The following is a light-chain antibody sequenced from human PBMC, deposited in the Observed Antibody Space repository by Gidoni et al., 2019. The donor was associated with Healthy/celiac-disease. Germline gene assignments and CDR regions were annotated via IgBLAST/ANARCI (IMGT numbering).Light chain of an antibody. CDR1: QSISSY. V-gene: IGKV1-39*01. J-gene: IGKJ2*01. CDR3: QQSYSTTPT. CDR2: AAS. Sequence: DIQMTQSPSSLSASVGDRVTITCRASQSISSYLNWYQQKPGKAPKLLIYAASSLQSGVPSRFSGSGSGTDFTLTICSLQPEDFATYYCQQSYSTTPTFGQGTKLEIK.